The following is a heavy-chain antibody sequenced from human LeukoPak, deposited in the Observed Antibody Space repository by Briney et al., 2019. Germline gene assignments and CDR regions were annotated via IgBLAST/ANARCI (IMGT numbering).Heavy chain of an antibody. Sequence: PSVKVSCKASGGTFSSYAISWVRQAPGQGLERMGGIIPIFGTANYGQKFQGRVTITADESTSTAYMELSSLRSEDTAVYYCAREATPYCSSTSCYIGAWFDPWGQGTLVTVSS. J-gene: IGHJ5*02. CDR2: IIPIFGTA. CDR1: GGTFSSYA. CDR3: AREATPYCSSTSCYIGAWFDP. V-gene: IGHV1-69*13. D-gene: IGHD2-2*01.